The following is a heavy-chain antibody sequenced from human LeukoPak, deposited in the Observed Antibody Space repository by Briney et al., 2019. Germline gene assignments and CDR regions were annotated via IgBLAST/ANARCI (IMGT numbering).Heavy chain of an antibody. V-gene: IGHV3-23*01. Sequence: PGGSLRLSCAASGFTFSSYAMSWVRQAPGKGLEWVSAISGSGGSTYYADSVKGRFTISRDNSKNTLYLQMSSLRAEDTVLYYWAKAIGGYSYGYWGQGTLLTVSS. CDR3: AKAIGGYSYGY. CDR1: GFTFSSYA. D-gene: IGHD5-18*01. J-gene: IGHJ4*02. CDR2: ISGSGGST.